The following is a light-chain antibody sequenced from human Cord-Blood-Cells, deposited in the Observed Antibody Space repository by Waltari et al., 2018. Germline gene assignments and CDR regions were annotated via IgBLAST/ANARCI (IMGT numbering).Light chain of an antibody. Sequence: QSALTQPASVSGSPGQSITISCTGTSIDVGGYNYVSWYQQHPGKAPKLMIYDVSKRPSGVSNRFSGSKSGNTASLTISGLQAEDEADYYCSSYTSSSTHYVFGTGTKVTVL. CDR1: SIDVGGYNY. CDR3: SSYTSSSTHYV. V-gene: IGLV2-14*01. CDR2: DVS. J-gene: IGLJ1*01.